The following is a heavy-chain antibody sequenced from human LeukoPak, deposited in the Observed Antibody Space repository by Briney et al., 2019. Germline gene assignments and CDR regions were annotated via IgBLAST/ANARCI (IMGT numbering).Heavy chain of an antibody. CDR2: ISYDGSNK. D-gene: IGHD6-19*01. J-gene: IGHJ4*02. V-gene: IGHV3-30*03. CDR1: GFTFSSYG. Sequence: GGSLRLSCAASGFTFSSYGMHWVRQAPGKGLEWVAVISYDGSNKYYADSVKGRFTISRDNSKSTLYLQMISLRTEDTAVYYCARADGSVAGPPSGHWGQGTLVTVSS. CDR3: ARADGSVAGPPSGH.